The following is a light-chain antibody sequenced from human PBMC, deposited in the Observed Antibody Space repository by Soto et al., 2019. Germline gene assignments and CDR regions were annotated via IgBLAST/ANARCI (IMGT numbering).Light chain of an antibody. J-gene: IGLJ3*02. V-gene: IGLV2-14*01. CDR1: SSDVGGYNY. CDR2: EVS. Sequence: QSALTQPASVSGSPGQTITISCTGTSSDVGGYNYLSWYQQHPGKAPKVMIYEVSNRPSGVSNRFSGSKSGNTASLTTSGLQAEDEADYFCSSYTTSGTSVFGGGTKLTVL. CDR3: SSYTTSGTSV.